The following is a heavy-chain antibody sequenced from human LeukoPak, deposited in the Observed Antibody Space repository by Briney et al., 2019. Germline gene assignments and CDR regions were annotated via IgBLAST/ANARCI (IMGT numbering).Heavy chain of an antibody. D-gene: IGHD5-12*01. CDR1: GFTFSSYW. CDR3: AINGGGDSGYGNFDY. V-gene: IGHV3-9*01. J-gene: IGHJ4*02. CDR2: INWNSDSI. Sequence: GGSLRLSCAASGFTFSSYWMHWVRQVPGKGLEWVSGINWNSDSIGYADSVKGRFTTSRDNAKNSLYLQMNSLRAEDTAFYYCAINGGGDSGYGNFDYWGQGTLVTVSS.